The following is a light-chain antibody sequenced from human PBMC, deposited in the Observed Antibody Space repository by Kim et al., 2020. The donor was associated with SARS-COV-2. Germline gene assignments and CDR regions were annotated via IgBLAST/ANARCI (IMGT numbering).Light chain of an antibody. J-gene: IGKJ2*01. CDR3: QQYNNWPRT. CDR1: QSVSSN. V-gene: IGKV3-15*01. CDR2: GVS. Sequence: EIVMAQSPATLSVSPGERATLSCRASQSVSSNLAWYQQKPGQAPRLLIFGVSTRATGIPARFSGSGSRTEFTLTISSLQSEDFAVYYCQQYNNWPRTFGQGTKLEI.